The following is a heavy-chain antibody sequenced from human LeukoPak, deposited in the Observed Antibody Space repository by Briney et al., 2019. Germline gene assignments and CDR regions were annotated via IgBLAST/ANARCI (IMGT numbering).Heavy chain of an antibody. D-gene: IGHD6-6*01. Sequence: GGSLRLSCAASGFTFSSYAMSWVRQAPGKGLEWVSSISSSSSYIYYADSVKGRFTISRDNAKNSLYLQMNSLRAEDTAVYYCARDWIAARPSLFDYWGQGTLVTVSS. V-gene: IGHV3-21*01. J-gene: IGHJ4*02. CDR3: ARDWIAARPSLFDY. CDR2: ISSSSSYI. CDR1: GFTFSSYA.